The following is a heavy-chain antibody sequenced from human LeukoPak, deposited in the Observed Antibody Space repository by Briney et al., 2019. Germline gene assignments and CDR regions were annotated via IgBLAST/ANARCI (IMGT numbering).Heavy chain of an antibody. CDR1: GGSFSGYY. D-gene: IGHD3-3*01. CDR2: INHSGST. CDR3: ARTATYYDFWSGYYVFRELGY. J-gene: IGHJ4*02. V-gene: IGHV4-34*01. Sequence: SETLSLTCAVYGGSFSGYYWSWIRQPPGKGLGWIGEINHSGSTNYNPSLKSRVTISVDTSKNQFSLKLSSVTAADTAVYYCARTATYYDFWSGYYVFRELGYWGQGTLVTVSS.